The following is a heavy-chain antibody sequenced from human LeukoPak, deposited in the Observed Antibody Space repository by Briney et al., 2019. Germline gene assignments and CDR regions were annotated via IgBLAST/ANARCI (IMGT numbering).Heavy chain of an antibody. Sequence: ASVKVSCKASGYTFANYGISWVRQAPGQGLEWLGWSTPYNGNTKYAQKVQGRVTMTTDTSTNTAYMELTTLRSDDTAVYYCARDVGGSIRGAVAGWDCWGQGTPVTVSS. J-gene: IGHJ4*02. CDR3: ARDVGGSIRGAVAGWDC. V-gene: IGHV1-18*01. CDR2: STPYNGNT. D-gene: IGHD6-19*01. CDR1: GYTFANYG.